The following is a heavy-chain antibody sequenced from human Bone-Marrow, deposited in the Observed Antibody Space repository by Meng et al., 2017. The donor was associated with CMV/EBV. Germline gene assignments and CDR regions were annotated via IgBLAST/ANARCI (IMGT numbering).Heavy chain of an antibody. V-gene: IGHV1-69*04. CDR1: GGTFNSYS. Sequence: SVKVSCKASGGTFNSYSINWVRQAPGQGLKWLGRIIPILGIANYAQKFQGRVTITADKSTSTAYMELSSLRSEDTAVYYCAREWGITIFGVVIKRSSGLDPWGQGTLVTVSS. D-gene: IGHD3-3*01. J-gene: IGHJ5*02. CDR3: AREWGITIFGVVIKRSSGLDP. CDR2: IIPILGIA.